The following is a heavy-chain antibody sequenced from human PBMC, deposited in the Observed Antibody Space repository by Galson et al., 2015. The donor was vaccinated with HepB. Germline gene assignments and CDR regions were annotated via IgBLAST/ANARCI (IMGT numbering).Heavy chain of an antibody. D-gene: IGHD7-27*01. CDR3: ARDPYSVPPNWEYNWFDP. CDR2: IKQDGSEK. CDR1: GFTSSSYW. Sequence: SLRLSCAASGFTSSSYWMSWVRQAPGKGLEWVANIKQDGSEKYYVDSVKGRFTISRDNAKNSLYLQMNSLRAEDTAVYYCARDPYSVPPNWEYNWFDPWGQGTLVTVSS. J-gene: IGHJ5*02. V-gene: IGHV3-7*03.